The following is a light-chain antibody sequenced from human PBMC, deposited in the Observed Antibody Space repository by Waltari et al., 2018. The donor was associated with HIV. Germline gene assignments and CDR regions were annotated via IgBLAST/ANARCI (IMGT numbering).Light chain of an antibody. J-gene: IGKJ5*01. V-gene: IGKV3-11*01. Sequence: ENVLTQSPATLSLSPGERATLSCRASQSVRNYLAWFQQKPGQPPRLLIYDASNRATGVPDRFSGSGSGTDFTLTISNLEPEDFAVYYCQQRSNWITFGQGTLLEIK. CDR3: QQRSNWIT. CDR2: DAS. CDR1: QSVRNY.